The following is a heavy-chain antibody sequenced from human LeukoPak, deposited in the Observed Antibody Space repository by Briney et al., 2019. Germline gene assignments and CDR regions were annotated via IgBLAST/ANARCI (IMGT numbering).Heavy chain of an antibody. CDR1: GGSISSGGYS. V-gene: IGHV4-30-2*01. Sequence: SETLSLTCAVSGGSISSGGYSWSWIRQPPGKGLEWIGYIYHSGSTYYNPSLKSRVTISVDRSKNQFSLKLSSVTAADTAVYYCARGVDYGDYEAAFDIWGQGTMVTVSS. CDR2: IYHSGST. D-gene: IGHD4-17*01. J-gene: IGHJ3*02. CDR3: ARGVDYGDYEAAFDI.